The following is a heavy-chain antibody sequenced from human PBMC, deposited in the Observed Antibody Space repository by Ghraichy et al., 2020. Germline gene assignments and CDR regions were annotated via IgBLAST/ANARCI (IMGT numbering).Heavy chain of an antibody. J-gene: IGHJ4*02. Sequence: LSLTCATSGFIFRNFWMSWVRQAPGKGLEWVASIKEDGSEKYYMDSVKGRFTISRDNAKGSHYLQLSSLRAEDTVVYFCARVRPGSCFDYWGQGTLVTVSA. CDR3: ARVRPGSCFDY. CDR2: IKEDGSEK. D-gene: IGHD1-26*01. V-gene: IGHV3-7*01. CDR1: GFIFRNFW.